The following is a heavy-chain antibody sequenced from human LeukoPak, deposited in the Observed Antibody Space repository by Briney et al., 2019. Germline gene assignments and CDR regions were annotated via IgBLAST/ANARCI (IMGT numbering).Heavy chain of an antibody. Sequence: GGSLRLSCAASGFTFSSYAMHWVRQAPGKGLEGVAVISYDGSNKYYADSVKGRFTISRDNSKNTLYLQMNSLRAEDTAVYYCARVISSSLAFDIWGQGTMVTVSS. D-gene: IGHD6-6*01. CDR1: GFTFSSYA. CDR2: ISYDGSNK. J-gene: IGHJ3*02. CDR3: ARVISSSLAFDI. V-gene: IGHV3-30*01.